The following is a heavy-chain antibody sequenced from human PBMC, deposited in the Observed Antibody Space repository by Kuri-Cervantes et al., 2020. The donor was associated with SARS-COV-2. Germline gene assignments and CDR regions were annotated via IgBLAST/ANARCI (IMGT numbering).Heavy chain of an antibody. CDR3: ARDWAGTEGFDAFDI. V-gene: IGHV4-38-2*02. CDR1: GYSISSGYY. D-gene: IGHD3/OR15-3a*01. J-gene: IGHJ3*02. Sequence: SETLSLTCTVSGYSISSGYYWGWIRQPPGKGLEWIGSIYHSGSTYYNPSLKSRVTISVDTSKNQFSLKLSPVTAADTAVYYCARDWAGTEGFDAFDIWGQGTMVTVSS. CDR2: IYHSGST.